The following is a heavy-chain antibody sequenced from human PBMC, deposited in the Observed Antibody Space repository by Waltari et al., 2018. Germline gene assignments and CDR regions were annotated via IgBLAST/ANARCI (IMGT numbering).Heavy chain of an antibody. J-gene: IGHJ4*02. CDR1: GGSISSHY. CDR3: ARVGDETRED. D-gene: IGHD4-17*01. Sequence: QVQLQESGPGLVKPSETLSLTCTVSGGSISSHYWSWIRQPPGKGLEWIGYIYYSGSTNYNPSLKSRVTISVDTSKNQFSLKLSSVTAADTAVYYCARVGDETREDWGQGTLVTVSS. V-gene: IGHV4-59*11. CDR2: IYYSGST.